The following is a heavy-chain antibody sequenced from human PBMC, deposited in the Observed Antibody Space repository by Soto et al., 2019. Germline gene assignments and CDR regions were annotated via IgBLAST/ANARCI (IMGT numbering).Heavy chain of an antibody. CDR1: GYTFTNYD. CDR2: MNPKSGNT. J-gene: IGHJ6*02. V-gene: IGHV1-8*01. D-gene: IGHD1-26*01. Sequence: GASVKVSCKASGYTFTNYDINWVRQAPGQGLEWMGWMNPKSGNTGYSQKFQGRVTMTMNTSMITAYMELSSLRSEDTAVYYCARTYSGSYYYYGLDVWG. CDR3: ARTYSGSYYYYGLDV.